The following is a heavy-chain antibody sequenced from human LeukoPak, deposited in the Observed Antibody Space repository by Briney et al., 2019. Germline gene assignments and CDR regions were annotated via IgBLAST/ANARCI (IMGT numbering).Heavy chain of an antibody. D-gene: IGHD2-21*02. CDR1: GGSLSGYY. CDR2: VSYRGST. Sequence: SETLSLTCTVSGGSLSGYYWTWIRQPPGKGLEWIGYVSYRGSTNYNPSLKSRVTISIDTSKNQFSLKLNSLTAADTAVYYCARNGSTTVVVTAPPSGEVGFDYWGQGTLVTVSS. CDR3: ARNGSTTVVVTAPPSGEVGFDY. V-gene: IGHV4-59*01. J-gene: IGHJ4*02.